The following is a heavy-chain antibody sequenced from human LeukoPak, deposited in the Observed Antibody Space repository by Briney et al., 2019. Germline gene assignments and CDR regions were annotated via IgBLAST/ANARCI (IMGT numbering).Heavy chain of an antibody. Sequence: PSETLSLTCTVSGGSISSGGYYWSWIRQHPGKGLEWIGYIYHSGSTYYNPSLKSRVTISVDTSKNQFSLKLSSVTAADTAVYYCARFTMIVVDAFDIWGQGTMVTVSS. CDR2: IYHSGST. J-gene: IGHJ3*02. CDR1: GGSISSGGYY. CDR3: ARFTMIVVDAFDI. V-gene: IGHV4-31*03. D-gene: IGHD3-22*01.